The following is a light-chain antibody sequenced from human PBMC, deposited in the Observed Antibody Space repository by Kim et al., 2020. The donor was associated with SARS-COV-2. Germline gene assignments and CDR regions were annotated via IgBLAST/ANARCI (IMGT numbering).Light chain of an antibody. CDR1: KLWDKY. Sequence: SVSPGQTASITCSGDKLWDKYACWYQQKPGQPPVLVIYQDSKRPSGIPERFSGSNSGNTATLTISGTQAMDEADYYCQAWDTSTVVFGGGTQLTVL. CDR2: QDS. CDR3: QAWDTSTVV. J-gene: IGLJ2*01. V-gene: IGLV3-1*01.